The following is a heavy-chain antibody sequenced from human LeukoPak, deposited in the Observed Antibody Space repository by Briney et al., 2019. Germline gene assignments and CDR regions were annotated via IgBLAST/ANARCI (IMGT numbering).Heavy chain of an antibody. D-gene: IGHD1-1*01. CDR1: GDSVSSNSVA. CDR3: AREATGFLS. J-gene: IGHJ5*02. CDR2: TYYRSKWFD. Sequence: SQTLSLTCAISGDSVSSNSVAWNWIRQSPSRGLEWLGRTYYRSKWFDDYALSVKCRITINPDTSKNQFSLHLNSVTPEDTAVYYCAREATGFLSWGQGTLVTVSS. V-gene: IGHV6-1*01.